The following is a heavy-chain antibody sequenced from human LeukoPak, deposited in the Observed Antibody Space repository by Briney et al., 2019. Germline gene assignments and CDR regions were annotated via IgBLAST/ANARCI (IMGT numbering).Heavy chain of an antibody. Sequence: SETLSLTCTVSGGSISSYYWSWIRQPPGKGLEWIGYIYYSGSTNYNPSLKSRVTISVDTSKNQFSLKLSSVTAADTAVYYCARGGYYDSSGYSGWFDPWGQGTLVTVSS. D-gene: IGHD3-22*01. CDR1: GGSISSYY. J-gene: IGHJ5*02. CDR3: ARGGYYDSSGYSGWFDP. CDR2: IYYSGST. V-gene: IGHV4-59*01.